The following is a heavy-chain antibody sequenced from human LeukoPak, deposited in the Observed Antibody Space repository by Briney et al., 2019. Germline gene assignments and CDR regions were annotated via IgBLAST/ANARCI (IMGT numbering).Heavy chain of an antibody. CDR2: TYYRSKWYY. CDR3: ARHSRVRWDYDILTGPTDY. CDR1: GDSVSSNSAA. V-gene: IGHV6-1*01. D-gene: IGHD3-9*01. Sequence: SQTLSLTCAISGDSVSSNSAAWNWIRQSPSRGLEWLGRTYYRSKWYYDYAASVKSRITINPDASKNQFSLQLNSVTPEDTAVYYCARHSRVRWDYDILTGPTDYWGQGTLVTVSS. J-gene: IGHJ4*02.